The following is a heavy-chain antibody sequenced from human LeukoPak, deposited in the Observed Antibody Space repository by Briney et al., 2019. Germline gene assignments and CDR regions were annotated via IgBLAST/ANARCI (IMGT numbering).Heavy chain of an antibody. CDR3: AKVPMGDSSGYYYLGFDY. J-gene: IGHJ4*02. V-gene: IGHV3-23*01. Sequence: GGSLRLSCAASGFTFSSYAMSWVRQAPGKGLEWVSAISGSGGSTYYADSVKGRFTISRDNSKNTLYLQMNSLRAEDTAVYYCAKVPMGDSSGYYYLGFDYWGQGTLVTVSS. CDR2: ISGSGGST. D-gene: IGHD3-22*01. CDR1: GFTFSSYA.